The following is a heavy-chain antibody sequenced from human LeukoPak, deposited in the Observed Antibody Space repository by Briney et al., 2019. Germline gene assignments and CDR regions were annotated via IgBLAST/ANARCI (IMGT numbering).Heavy chain of an antibody. J-gene: IGHJ5*01. CDR3: ARGENSGSYFSYFDS. D-gene: IGHD3-10*01. CDR1: GGSFSGHY. V-gene: IGHV4-34*01. CDR2: IDHTGRS. Sequence: PSETLSPTCAVYGGSFSGHYWTWIRQPPGKGLEWIGEIDHTGRSTYNPSLTSRVTISKDSSKNQFSLSLGSVIAADTAVYSCARGENSGSYFSYFDSWAQGTPVTVSS.